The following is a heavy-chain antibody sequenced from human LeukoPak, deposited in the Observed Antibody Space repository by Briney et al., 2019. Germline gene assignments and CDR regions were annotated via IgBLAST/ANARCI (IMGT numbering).Heavy chain of an antibody. V-gene: IGHV3-11*04. J-gene: IGHJ4*02. D-gene: IGHD3-22*01. CDR2: ISRSGGTI. Sequence: GGSLRLSCAASGFTFSDYYMSWIRQAPGKGLEWLSSISRSGGTIYYADSVKGRFTISRDNAKSSLYLQMNSLRAEDTAAYYCASRIRGPQFDYDSSGYYSHWGQGTLVTFSS. CDR1: GFTFSDYY. CDR3: ASRIRGPQFDYDSSGYYSH.